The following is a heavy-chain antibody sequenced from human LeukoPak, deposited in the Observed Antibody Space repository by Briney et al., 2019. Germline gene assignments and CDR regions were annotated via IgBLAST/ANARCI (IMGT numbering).Heavy chain of an antibody. D-gene: IGHD5-12*01. J-gene: IGHJ4*02. Sequence: PGGSLGLSCAASGFTFSNYAMSWVRQAPGKGLEWVSVISGSGGATYYADSVKGRFTISRDNSKNTLYLQMNSLRAEDTAVYYCAKDGVATITFDYRGQGTLVTVSS. CDR3: AKDGVATITFDY. CDR1: GFTFSNYA. CDR2: ISGSGGAT. V-gene: IGHV3-23*01.